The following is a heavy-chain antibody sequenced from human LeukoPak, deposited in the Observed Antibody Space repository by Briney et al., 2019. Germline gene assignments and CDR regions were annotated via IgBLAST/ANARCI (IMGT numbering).Heavy chain of an antibody. CDR3: ARDLFSQVQGY. CDR1: GLTFSTSP. J-gene: IGHJ1*01. D-gene: IGHD6-13*01. V-gene: IGHV3-23*01. Sequence: GGSLRLSCAASGLTFSTSPMSGVRQAPGKGLEWVSAITGSGESTFYAASVMGRFTISRDNSKNTLYLQMNSLRAEDTAAYYCARDLFSQVQGYWGQGTRVTVSS. CDR2: ITGSGEST.